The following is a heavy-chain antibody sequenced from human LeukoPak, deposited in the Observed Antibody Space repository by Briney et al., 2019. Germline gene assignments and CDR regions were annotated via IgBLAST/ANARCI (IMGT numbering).Heavy chain of an antibody. CDR1: GFTFSSYS. CDR2: ISSSSSYI. Sequence: PGGSLRLSCAASGFTFSSYSMNWVRQAPGKGLEWVSSISSSSSYIYYADSVKGRFTISRDNAKNSLYLQMNSLRAADTAVCYCARDDVSYCSSTSCRAISSYAFDIWGQGTMVTVSS. D-gene: IGHD2-2*01. CDR3: ARDDVSYCSSTSCRAISSYAFDI. V-gene: IGHV3-21*01. J-gene: IGHJ3*02.